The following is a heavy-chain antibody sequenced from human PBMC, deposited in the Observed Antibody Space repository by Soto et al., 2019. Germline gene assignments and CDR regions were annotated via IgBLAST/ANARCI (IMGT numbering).Heavy chain of an antibody. D-gene: IGHD5-12*01. V-gene: IGHV3-64D*06. CDR2: VSTNGGTS. Sequence: VGSLRLSCSASGFTFSIYAMHWVRQAPGKGLEYVSAVSTNGGTSYYADSVKGRFTISRDNSRNTLYLQMNSLRPEDTAVYYCVKDRAPRDGYKTQPGSWGLGTLVTVSS. CDR3: VKDRAPRDGYKTQPGS. J-gene: IGHJ5*02. CDR1: GFTFSIYA.